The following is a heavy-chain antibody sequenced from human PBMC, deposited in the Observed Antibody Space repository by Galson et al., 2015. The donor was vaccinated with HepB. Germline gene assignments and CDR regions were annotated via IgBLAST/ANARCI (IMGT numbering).Heavy chain of an antibody. CDR2: IWFDGSQK. D-gene: IGHD6-13*01. CDR1: GFTFGSFG. V-gene: IGHV3-33*01. CDR3: GRLDSTPIALDI. J-gene: IGHJ3*02. Sequence: SLRLSCAGSGFTFGSFGMHWVRHPPDKGLEWVAVIWFDGSQKYYVDSVNGRFSISRDNSRNMLYLQMNSLRAEDTAIYYCGRLDSTPIALDIWGQGTMVTVSS.